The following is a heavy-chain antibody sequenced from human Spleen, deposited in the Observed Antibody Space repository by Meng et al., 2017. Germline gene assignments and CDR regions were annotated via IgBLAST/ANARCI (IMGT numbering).Heavy chain of an antibody. V-gene: IGHV3-21*01. Sequence: GESLKISCAASGFTFSSYSMNWVRQAPGKGLEWVSSISSSSSYIYYADSVKGRFTISRDNAKNSLYLQMNSLRAEDTAVYYCARDSTFSHYDSSGTYYYYGMDVWGQGTTVTVSS. CDR1: GFTFSSYS. CDR3: ARDSTFSHYDSSGTYYYYGMDV. CDR2: ISSSSSYI. D-gene: IGHD3-22*01. J-gene: IGHJ6*02.